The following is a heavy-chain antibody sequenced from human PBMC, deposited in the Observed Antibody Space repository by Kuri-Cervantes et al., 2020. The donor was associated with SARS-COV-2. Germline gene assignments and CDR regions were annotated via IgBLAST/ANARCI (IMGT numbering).Heavy chain of an antibody. Sequence: GESLKISCAASGFTFSGSAMHWVRQASGKGLEWVGRIRSKANSYATAYAASVKGRFTISRDDSKNTAYLQMNSLKTEDTAVYYCTVWRLSYCGGDCYSVEAYWGQGTLVTVSS. D-gene: IGHD2-21*01. V-gene: IGHV3-73*01. CDR3: TVWRLSYCGGDCYSVEAY. CDR1: GFTFSGSA. CDR2: IRSKANSYAT. J-gene: IGHJ4*02.